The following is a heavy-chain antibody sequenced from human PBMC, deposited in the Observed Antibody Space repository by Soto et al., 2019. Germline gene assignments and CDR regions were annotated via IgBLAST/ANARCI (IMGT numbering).Heavy chain of an antibody. CDR3: ARNYYDSSGIQPYFDY. Sequence: QVQLVQSGAEVKKPGSSVKVSCKASGGTFSSDAISWVRQAPGQGLEWMGGIIPIFGTANYAQKFQGRVTITADESTSTAYMELSSLRSEDTAVYYFARNYYDSSGIQPYFDYWGQGTLVTVSS. J-gene: IGHJ4*02. CDR1: GGTFSSDA. D-gene: IGHD3-22*01. CDR2: IIPIFGTA. V-gene: IGHV1-69*01.